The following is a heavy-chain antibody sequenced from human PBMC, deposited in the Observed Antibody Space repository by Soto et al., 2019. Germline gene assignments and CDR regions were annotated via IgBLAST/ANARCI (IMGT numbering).Heavy chain of an antibody. CDR3: AGTREITYWDGMDV. Sequence: QVQLVQSGAEVKKPGSSVKVSCKAPGGTLSSYAINWVRQAPGQGLEWMGGIIPIFGSANYAPKFQGRVTISADGSKSTAYLEVSRLRSEDTAVYYCAGTREITYWDGMDVGGQGTRVTVS. V-gene: IGHV1-69*01. J-gene: IGHJ6*02. D-gene: IGHD2-8*02. CDR1: GGTLSSYA. CDR2: IIPIFGSA.